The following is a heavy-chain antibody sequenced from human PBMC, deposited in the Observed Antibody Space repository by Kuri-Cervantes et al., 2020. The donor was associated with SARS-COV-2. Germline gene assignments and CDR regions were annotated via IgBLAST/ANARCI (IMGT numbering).Heavy chain of an antibody. D-gene: IGHD3-16*01. CDR2: INHSGST. CDR3: ARGRVYARRIYYYYYGMDV. V-gene: IGHV4-39*07. CDR1: GGSISSSSYY. Sequence: ESLKISCTVSGGSISSSSYYWSWIRQPPGKGLEWIGEINHSGSTNYNPSLKSRVTISVDTSKNQFSLKLSSVTAADTAVYYCARGRVYARRIYYYYYGMDVWGQGTTVTVSS. J-gene: IGHJ6*02.